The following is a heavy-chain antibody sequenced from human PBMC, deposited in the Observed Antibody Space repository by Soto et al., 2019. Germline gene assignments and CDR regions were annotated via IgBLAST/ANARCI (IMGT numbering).Heavy chain of an antibody. D-gene: IGHD3-10*01. Sequence: SETLSLTCSVSGGSITSFTYYWGWIRQPPGKGLEWIGTVYYNENTYYNPSLKSRVTITVDTAKNQFSLNLRSVTAADTAMYFCARRERYYGSLGWFDPWGPGTLVTVCS. CDR2: VYYNENT. CDR1: GGSITSFTYY. J-gene: IGHJ5*02. CDR3: ARRERYYGSLGWFDP. V-gene: IGHV4-39*01.